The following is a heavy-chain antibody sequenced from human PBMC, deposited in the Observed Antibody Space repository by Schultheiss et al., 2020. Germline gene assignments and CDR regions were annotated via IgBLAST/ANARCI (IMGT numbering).Heavy chain of an antibody. D-gene: IGHD3-10*01. J-gene: IGHJ4*01. CDR2: INHSGST. V-gene: IGHV4-4*02. CDR1: GGSISSSKW. Sequence: SETLSLTCAVSGGSISSSKWWSWVRQPPGKGLEWIGEINHSGSTNYNPSLKSRVTISVDTSNNQFSLNLNSVTAADTAVYYCARGELWFEKWGHGTLVTVSA. CDR3: ARGELWFEK.